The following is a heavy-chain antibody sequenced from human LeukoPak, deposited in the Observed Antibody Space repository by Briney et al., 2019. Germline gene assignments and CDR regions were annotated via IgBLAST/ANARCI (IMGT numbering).Heavy chain of an antibody. Sequence: SEALSLTCTVSGGSISSYYWSWIRQPPGKGLEWIGYIYYSGGTNYNPSLKSRVTISVDTSKNQFSLKPSSVTAADTAVYYCARGSEGLRLRELSCLFDYWGQGTLVTVSS. V-gene: IGHV4-59*01. J-gene: IGHJ4*02. CDR2: IYYSGGT. CDR3: ARGSEGLRLRELSCLFDY. D-gene: IGHD3-16*02. CDR1: GGSISSYY.